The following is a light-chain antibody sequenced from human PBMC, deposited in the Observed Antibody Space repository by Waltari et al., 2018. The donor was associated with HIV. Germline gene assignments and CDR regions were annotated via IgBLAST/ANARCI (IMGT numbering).Light chain of an antibody. Sequence: QSALTQPASVSGSPGQSIAIACTGPTSDVGGYNYFSWFQQHPDEAPKLIIYDVSERPSSISDRFSGSKSANTASLTISGLQPEDEADYYCSSFTSDFTFVFGTGTRVTVL. CDR1: TSDVGGYNY. CDR2: DVS. CDR3: SSFTSDFTFV. V-gene: IGLV2-14*01. J-gene: IGLJ1*01.